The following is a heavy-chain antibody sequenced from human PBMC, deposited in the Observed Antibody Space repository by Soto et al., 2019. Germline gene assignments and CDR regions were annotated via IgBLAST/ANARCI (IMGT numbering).Heavy chain of an antibody. CDR2: ISAYNGNT. D-gene: IGHD3-3*01. V-gene: IGHV1-18*01. CDR3: ARDGSEGFLEWFRSAINWFDP. J-gene: IGHJ5*02. CDR1: GYTFTSYG. Sequence: ASVKVSCKASGYTFTSYGISWVRQAPGQGLEWMGWISAYNGNTNYAQKLQGRVTMTTDTSTSTAYMELRSLRSDDTAVYYCARDGSEGFLEWFRSAINWFDPWGQGTLVTVSS.